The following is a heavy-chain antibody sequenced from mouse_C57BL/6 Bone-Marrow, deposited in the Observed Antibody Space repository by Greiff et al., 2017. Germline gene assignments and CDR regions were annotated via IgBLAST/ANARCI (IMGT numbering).Heavy chain of an antibody. CDR3: ARQPLVFDV. CDR1: GFTFSSYG. V-gene: IGHV5-6*01. J-gene: IGHJ1*03. CDR2: ISSGCSYT. Sequence: EVLLVESGGDLVKPGGSLKLSCAASGFTFSSYGLSLVRQTQDKRLEWVALISSGCSYTYYPDSVKGRFTIYGDNAKNTLYLQMSSLKSDDTAMYYCARQPLVFDVWGTGTTVTVSS.